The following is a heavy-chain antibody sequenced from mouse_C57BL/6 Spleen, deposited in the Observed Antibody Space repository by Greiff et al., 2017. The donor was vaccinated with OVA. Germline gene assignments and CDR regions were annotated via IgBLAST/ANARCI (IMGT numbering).Heavy chain of an antibody. J-gene: IGHJ2*01. V-gene: IGHV1-53*01. CDR1: GYTFTSYW. CDR3: ARKGLYYGSPFDY. Sequence: QVQLQQPGTELVKPGASVKLSCKASGYTFTSYWMHWVKQRPGQGLEWIGNINPSNGGTKYNEKFKSRATLTVDKSSSTAYMQLSSLTSEDSAVYYCARKGLYYGSPFDYWGQGTTLTVSS. D-gene: IGHD1-1*01. CDR2: INPSNGGT.